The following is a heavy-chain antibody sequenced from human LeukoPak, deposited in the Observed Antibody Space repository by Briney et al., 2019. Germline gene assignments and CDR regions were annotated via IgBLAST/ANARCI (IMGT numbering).Heavy chain of an antibody. CDR1: GFTLSKYA. CDR3: ARGKDHDFWNPFDH. CDR2: IDGSGGRP. D-gene: IGHD3-3*01. V-gene: IGHV3-23*01. J-gene: IGHJ4*02. Sequence: GGSLRLSCAASGFTLSKYAMNWVRQAPGKGLEWVSGIDGSGGRPPSADSVKGRFTISRDISKNTLYLQMDSLRAEDTAAYYCARGKDHDFWNPFDHWGQGTLVTVS.